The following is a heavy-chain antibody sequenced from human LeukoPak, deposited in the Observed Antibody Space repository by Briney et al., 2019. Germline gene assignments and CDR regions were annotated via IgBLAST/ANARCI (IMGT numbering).Heavy chain of an antibody. CDR1: GFTFSSYW. V-gene: IGHV3-7*01. Sequence: PGGSLRLSCTASGFTFSSYWMSWVRQAPGKGLEWVANIEQDGREKYYVDSVKGRFTISRDNAKNSMYLQMSSLRAEDTAVYYCARTGDYYDSSGYYYYWGQGTLVTVSS. CDR3: ARTGDYYDSSGYYYY. D-gene: IGHD3-22*01. J-gene: IGHJ4*02. CDR2: IEQDGREK.